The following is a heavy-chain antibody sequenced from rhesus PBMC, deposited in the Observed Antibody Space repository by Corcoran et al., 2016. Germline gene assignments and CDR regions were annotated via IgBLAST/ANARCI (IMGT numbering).Heavy chain of an antibody. V-gene: IGHV4-127*01. J-gene: IGHJ4*01. CDR2: IGGGSGST. CDR3: ARRRIGNYFDY. D-gene: IGHD2-15*01. Sequence: QVQLQESGPGLVTPSETLSLTCAVSGYSIRSGYGWRGILQPPGKGLEWIGYIGGGSGSTNYNPSLKSRVTISKDTSKNQFSLKLSSVTAADTAVYYCARRRIGNYFDYWGQGVLVTVSS. CDR1: GYSIRSGYG.